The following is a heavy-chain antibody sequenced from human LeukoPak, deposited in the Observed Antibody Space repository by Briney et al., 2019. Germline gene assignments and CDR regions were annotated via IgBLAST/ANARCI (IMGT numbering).Heavy chain of an antibody. CDR2: INSDGSST. J-gene: IGHJ4*02. D-gene: IGHD3-3*01. CDR3: ARESAIILVPFDS. V-gene: IGHV3-74*01. Sequence: GGSLRLSCAASGFSFTSYWMHWVRQAPGKGLVWVSRINSDGSSTTYADSVKGRFTISRDNAKNTLYLQMNTLRGEDTAVYYCARESAIILVPFDSWGQGTLVTVSS. CDR1: GFSFTSYW.